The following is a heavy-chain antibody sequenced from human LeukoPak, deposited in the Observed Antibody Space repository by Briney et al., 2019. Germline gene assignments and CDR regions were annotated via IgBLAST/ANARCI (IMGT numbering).Heavy chain of an antibody. CDR1: GYTFTSNY. J-gene: IGHJ4*02. CDR2: IFPRDGST. Sequence: ASVKVSCKASGYTFTSNYIHWVRQAPGQGLEWMGMIFPRDGSTSYAQRFQGRVTVTRDTSTSTVHMELSGLRSEDTAVYYCARDQEGFDYWGQGTLVTVSS. V-gene: IGHV1-46*01. CDR3: ARDQEGFDY.